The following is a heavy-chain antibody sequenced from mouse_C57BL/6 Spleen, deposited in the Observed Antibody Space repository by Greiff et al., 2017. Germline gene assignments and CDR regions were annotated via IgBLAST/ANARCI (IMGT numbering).Heavy chain of an antibody. V-gene: IGHV1-81*01. CDR2: IYPRSGNT. CDR1: GYTFTSYG. J-gene: IGHJ3*01. CDR3: AKMTTVAGGWFAY. Sequence: QVQLQQSGAELARPGASVKLSCKASGYTFTSYGISWVKQRTGQGLEWIGEIYPRSGNTYYNEKFKGKATLTADKSSSTAYMELRSLTSEDSAVYFCAKMTTVAGGWFAYWGQGTLVTVSA. D-gene: IGHD1-1*01.